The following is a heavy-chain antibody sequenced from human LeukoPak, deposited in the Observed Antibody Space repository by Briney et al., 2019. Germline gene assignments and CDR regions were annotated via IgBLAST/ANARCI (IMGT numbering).Heavy chain of an antibody. CDR2: IRYDGSNK. Sequence: PGGSLRLSCAASGFTFSSYGMHWVRQAPGKGLEWVAFIRYDGSNKYYADSVKGRFTISRDNSKNTLYLQMNSLRAEDTAVYYCAKDGPRYDAFDIWGQGTMVTASS. J-gene: IGHJ3*02. CDR1: GFTFSSYG. CDR3: AKDGPRYDAFDI. V-gene: IGHV3-30*02.